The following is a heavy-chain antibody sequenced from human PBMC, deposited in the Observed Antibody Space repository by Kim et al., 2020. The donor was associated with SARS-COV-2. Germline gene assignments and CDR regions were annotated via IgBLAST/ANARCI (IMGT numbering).Heavy chain of an antibody. CDR1: GYTFTSYG. CDR2: ISAYNGNT. J-gene: IGHJ4*02. CDR3: ARNPGGRSSWEGYFDY. V-gene: IGHV1-18*04. Sequence: ASVKVSCKASGYTFTSYGISWVRQAPGQGLEWMGWISAYNGNTNYAQKLQGRVTMTTDTSTSTAYMELRSLRSDDTAVYYCARNPGGRSSWEGYFDYWGQGALVTVSS. D-gene: IGHD6-13*01.